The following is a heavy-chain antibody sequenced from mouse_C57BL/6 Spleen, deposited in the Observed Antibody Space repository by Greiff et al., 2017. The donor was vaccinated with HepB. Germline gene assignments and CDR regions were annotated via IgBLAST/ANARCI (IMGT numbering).Heavy chain of an antibody. Sequence: VQLQQPGAELVKPGASVKMSCKASGYTFTSYWITWVKQRPGQGLEWIGDIYPGSGSTNYNEKFKSKATLTVDTSSSTAYMQLSSLTSEDSAVYYCAREGYYYGSSYPFAYWGQGTLVTVSA. CDR3: AREGYYYGSSYPFAY. J-gene: IGHJ3*01. CDR2: IYPGSGST. V-gene: IGHV1-55*01. CDR1: GYTFTSYW. D-gene: IGHD1-1*01.